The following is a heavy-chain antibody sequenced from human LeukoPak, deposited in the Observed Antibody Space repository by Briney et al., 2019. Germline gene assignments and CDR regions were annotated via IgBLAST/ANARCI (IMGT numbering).Heavy chain of an antibody. V-gene: IGHV4-59*11. CDR2: IYYSGST. J-gene: IGHJ3*02. D-gene: IGHD5-12*01. CDR1: GGSISSHY. Sequence: PSETLSLTCTVSGGSISSHYWSWIRQPPGKGLEWIGYIYYSGSTNYNPSLKSRVTISVDTSKNQFSLKLSSVTAADTAVYYCARDVNGGYAFDIWGQGTMVTVSS. CDR3: ARDVNGGYAFDI.